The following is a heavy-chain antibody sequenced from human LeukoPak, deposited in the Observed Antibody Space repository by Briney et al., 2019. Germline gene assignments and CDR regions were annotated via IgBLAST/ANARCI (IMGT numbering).Heavy chain of an antibody. CDR3: ARLKSPSYGASNFDY. D-gene: IGHD3-16*01. V-gene: IGHV4-38-2*02. CDR2: IYYGGST. CDR1: AYSITYGHQ. J-gene: IGHJ4*02. Sequence: SETLSLTCTVSAYSITYGHQWGWIRQSPGRGLEWIGHIYYGGSTPYNPSLKSRVTLSVDTSKNQFSLNLTSVTAADTAVYYCARLKSPSYGASNFDYWGQGTLVTVSS.